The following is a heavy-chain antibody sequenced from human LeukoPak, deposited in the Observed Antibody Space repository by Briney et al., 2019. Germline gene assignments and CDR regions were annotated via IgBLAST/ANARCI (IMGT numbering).Heavy chain of an antibody. CDR3: AGAGFDY. Sequence: PGGSLRLPCAASGFTFSGHGMNWVRQAPGKGLEWVACISSSGSSIYYADSVKGRFTISRDNAKNSLYLRMNSLRAEDTAVYYCAGAGFDYWGQGTLVTVSS. CDR1: GFTFSGHG. V-gene: IGHV3-48*03. J-gene: IGHJ4*02. CDR2: ISSSGSSI.